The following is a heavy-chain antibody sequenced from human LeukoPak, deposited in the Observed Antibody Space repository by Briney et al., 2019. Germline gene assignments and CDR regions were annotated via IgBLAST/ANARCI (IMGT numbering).Heavy chain of an antibody. J-gene: IGHJ4*02. CDR3: AKDTLGGATPLGDYYFDY. D-gene: IGHD1-26*01. CDR1: GLTVSSNY. CDR2: ISGSGGST. V-gene: IGHV3-23*01. Sequence: QAGGSLRLSCAASGLTVSSNYMSWVRQAPGKGLEWVSAISGSGGSTYYADSVKGRFTISRDNSKNTLYLQMNSLRAEDTAVYYCAKDTLGGATPLGDYYFDYWGQGTLVTVSS.